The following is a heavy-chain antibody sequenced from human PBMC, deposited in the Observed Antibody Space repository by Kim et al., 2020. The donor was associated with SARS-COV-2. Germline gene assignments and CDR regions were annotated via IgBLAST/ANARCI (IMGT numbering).Heavy chain of an antibody. CDR2: ISAYNGNT. CDR3: AREDSGYSGYEGYYYYGMDV. J-gene: IGHJ6*02. Sequence: ASVKVSCKASGYTFTSYGISWVRQAPGQGLEWMGWISAYNGNTNYAQKLQGRVTMTTDTSTSTAYMELRSLRSDDTAVYYCAREDSGYSGYEGYYYYGMDVWGQGTTVTVSS. D-gene: IGHD5-12*01. V-gene: IGHV1-18*01. CDR1: GYTFTSYG.